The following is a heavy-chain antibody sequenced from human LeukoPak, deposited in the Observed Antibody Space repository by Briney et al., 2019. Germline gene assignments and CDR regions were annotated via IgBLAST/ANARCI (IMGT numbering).Heavy chain of an antibody. V-gene: IGHV4-59*01. Sequence: QSSETLSLTCTVSGGSISSYYWSWIGQPPGKGLEWIGYIYYSGSTNYNPSLKSRVTISVDTSKNQFSLKLSSVTAADTAVYYCARAMTTVTPIDYWGQGTLVTVSS. J-gene: IGHJ4*02. CDR1: GGSISSYY. CDR3: ARAMTTVTPIDY. D-gene: IGHD4-17*01. CDR2: IYYSGST.